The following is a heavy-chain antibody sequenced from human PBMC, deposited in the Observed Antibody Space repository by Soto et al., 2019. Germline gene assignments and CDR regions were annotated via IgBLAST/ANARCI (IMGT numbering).Heavy chain of an antibody. Sequence: GESLKISCKGSGYNFPYHWIGWVRQTPGKGLEWMGIIYPGDSDTRYSPSFQGQVTFSADRSIGTAYLQWTSLKASDTAIYYCARLRGYSSDYYYGIDVWGQGTTVTVSS. CDR1: GYNFPYHW. D-gene: IGHD5-12*01. CDR3: ARLRGYSSDYYYGIDV. J-gene: IGHJ6*02. V-gene: IGHV5-51*01. CDR2: IYPGDSDT.